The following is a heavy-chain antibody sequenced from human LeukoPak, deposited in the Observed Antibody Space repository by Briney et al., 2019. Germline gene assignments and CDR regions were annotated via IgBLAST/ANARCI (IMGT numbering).Heavy chain of an antibody. J-gene: IGHJ6*02. CDR1: GFTFSSYA. V-gene: IGHV3-30-3*01. D-gene: IGHD5-18*01. CDR2: ISYDGNNK. Sequence: GGSLRLSCAASGFTFSSYAMHWVRQAPGKGLEWVAVISYDGNNKYYADSVKGRFTISRDNSKNTLYLQMNSMRAEDTAVYYCARDRVQLWNYGMDVWGQGNTVTVSS. CDR3: ARDRVQLWNYGMDV.